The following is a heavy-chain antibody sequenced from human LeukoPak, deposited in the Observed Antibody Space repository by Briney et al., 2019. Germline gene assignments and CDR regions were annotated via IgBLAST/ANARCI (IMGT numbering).Heavy chain of an antibody. J-gene: IGHJ4*02. Sequence: PGGSLRLSCAASGFTFSSYGMHWVRQAPGKGLEWVALIKPDGSNKYYADSVKGRFTISRDNSKNTLHLQMNSLRAEDTAVYYCARSRAFDYWGQGTLVTVSP. CDR1: GFTFSSYG. V-gene: IGHV3-30*02. CDR3: ARSRAFDY. CDR2: IKPDGSNK. D-gene: IGHD2/OR15-2a*01.